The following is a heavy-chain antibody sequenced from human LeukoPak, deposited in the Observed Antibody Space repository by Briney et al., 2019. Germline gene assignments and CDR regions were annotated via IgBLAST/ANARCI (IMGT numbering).Heavy chain of an antibody. CDR1: GFTFSSYA. Sequence: GGSLRLSCAASGFTFSSYAMTWVRQAPGKGLEWVSAISGSGDGTEYADSVKGRFTISRDSSQSMLYLHMNSLRAEDTAVYFCAKCSTSCYSNWFDPWGQGTLVSVSP. D-gene: IGHD2-2*01. CDR3: AKCSTSCYSNWFDP. V-gene: IGHV3-23*01. CDR2: ISGSGDGT. J-gene: IGHJ5*02.